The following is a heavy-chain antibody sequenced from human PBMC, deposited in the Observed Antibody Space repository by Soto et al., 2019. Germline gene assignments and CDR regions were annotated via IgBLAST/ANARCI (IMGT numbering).Heavy chain of an antibody. CDR2: INHSGST. Sequence: QVQLQQWGAGLLKPSETLSLTCAVYGGSFSGYYWSWIRQPPGKGLEWIGEINHSGSTNYNPSLKSRVTISVDTSKNQFSLKLSSVTAADTAVYYCAREGGATAGFDYWGQGTLVTVPS. CDR3: AREGGATAGFDY. J-gene: IGHJ4*02. V-gene: IGHV4-34*01. CDR1: GGSFSGYY. D-gene: IGHD1-26*01.